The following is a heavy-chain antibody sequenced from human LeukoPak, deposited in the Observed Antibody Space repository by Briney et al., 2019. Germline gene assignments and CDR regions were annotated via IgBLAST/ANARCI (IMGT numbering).Heavy chain of an antibody. D-gene: IGHD3-10*01. J-gene: IGHJ4*02. CDR2: IGVRGGSS. Sequence: GGSLRLSCAASGFTFADYAMTWVRQAPGKGLEWVSVIGVRGGSSYYADSAKGRFTISRDNAKNSLYLQMNSLRAEDTAVYYCARLGISGSGTLDYWGQGTLVTVSS. CDR3: ARLGISGSGTLDY. CDR1: GFTFADYA. V-gene: IGHV3-23*01.